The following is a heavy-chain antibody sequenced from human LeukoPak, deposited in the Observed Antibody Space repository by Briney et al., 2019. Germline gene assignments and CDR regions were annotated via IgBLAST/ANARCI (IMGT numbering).Heavy chain of an antibody. J-gene: IGHJ5*02. CDR3: GRSGVDNWFDP. Sequence: ASVKVSCKASGYTFTGYYIHWVRQAPGQGLEWMGRVNPNSGGTNYAQKFQGRVSMTGDTSISTAYMELTRLRSDDTAVYYCGRSGVDNWFDPWGQGTLVTVSS. CDR2: VNPNSGGT. V-gene: IGHV1-2*06. D-gene: IGHD3-10*01. CDR1: GYTFTGYY.